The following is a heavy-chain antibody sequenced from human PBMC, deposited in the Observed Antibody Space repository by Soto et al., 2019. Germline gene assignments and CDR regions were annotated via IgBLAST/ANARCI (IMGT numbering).Heavy chain of an antibody. CDR3: VRVAVDGTYWYFDL. CDR2: MNPNSGNT. V-gene: IGHV1-8*01. D-gene: IGHD6-19*01. Sequence: QVPLVQSGAEVKKPGASVKVSCKASGYTFTSYDINWVRQATGQGLEWMGWMNPNSGNTGYAQKFQGRVTMTRNTSISTAYMELGSLRSEDTAVYYCVRVAVDGTYWYFDLWGRGTLVTVSS. J-gene: IGHJ2*01. CDR1: GYTFTSYD.